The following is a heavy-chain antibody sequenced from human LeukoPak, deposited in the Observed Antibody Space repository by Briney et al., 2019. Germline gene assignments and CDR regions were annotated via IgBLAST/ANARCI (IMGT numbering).Heavy chain of an antibody. J-gene: IGHJ6*02. CDR1: GYTFTGYY. V-gene: IGHV1-2*02. Sequence: GASVKVSCKASGYTFTGYYMHWVRQAPGQGLEWMGWINPNSGGTNYAQKFQGRVTMTRDTSISTAYMELSRLRSDDTAVYYCARSDCSSTSCPGLTCCYYGMDVWGQGTTVTVSS. CDR2: INPNSGGT. CDR3: ARSDCSSTSCPGLTCCYYGMDV. D-gene: IGHD2-2*01.